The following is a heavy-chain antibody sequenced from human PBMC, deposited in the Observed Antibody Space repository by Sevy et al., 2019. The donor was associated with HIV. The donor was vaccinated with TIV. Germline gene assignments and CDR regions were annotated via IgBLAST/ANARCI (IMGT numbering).Heavy chain of an antibody. D-gene: IGHD3-10*01. CDR2: ISTSGDTI. CDR3: APGSLS. V-gene: IGHV3-48*03. CDR1: GFTFSDYQ. Sequence: GGSLRLSCAASGFTFSDYQMNWVRQAPGKGLEWVSYISTSGDTIYYADSVEGRFTISRDNAKNSLYLQMSSLRVEDTGTYYCAPGSLSWGQGTLVTVSS. J-gene: IGHJ5*02.